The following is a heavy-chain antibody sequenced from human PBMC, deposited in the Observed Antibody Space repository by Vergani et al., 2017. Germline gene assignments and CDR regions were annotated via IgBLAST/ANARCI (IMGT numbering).Heavy chain of an antibody. J-gene: IGHJ6*02. D-gene: IGHD6-13*01. CDR1: GGTFSSYA. CDR2: IIPIFGTA. Sequence: QVQLVQSGAEVKKPGSSVKVSCKASGGTFSSYAISWVRQAPGQGLEWMGRIIPIFGTANYAQKFQGRVTITAEESTSTAYMELSSLRSEDTDVYYCARGDSSSWSYDWGGGYYYYGMDVWGQGTTVTVSS. CDR3: ARGDSSSWSYDWGGGYYYYGMDV. V-gene: IGHV1-69*18.